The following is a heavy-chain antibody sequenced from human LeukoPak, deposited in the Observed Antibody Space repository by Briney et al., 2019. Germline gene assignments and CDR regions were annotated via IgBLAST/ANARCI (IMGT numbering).Heavy chain of an antibody. D-gene: IGHD1-26*01. CDR3: ARKGSPGEYFDY. Sequence: GESLRLSCAASGFTFSSYWMSWVRQAPGKGLEWVANIKQDGSAKYYVDSVTGRFTISRDNAKNSLYVQMNRLRAEDTAVYYCARKGSPGEYFDYWGQGTLVTVSS. V-gene: IGHV3-7*01. J-gene: IGHJ4*02. CDR2: IKQDGSAK. CDR1: GFTFSSYW.